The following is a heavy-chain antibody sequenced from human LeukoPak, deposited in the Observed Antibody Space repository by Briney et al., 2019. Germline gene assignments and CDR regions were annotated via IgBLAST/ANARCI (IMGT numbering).Heavy chain of an antibody. Sequence: GGSLRLSCAASGFTFSNHGMNWVRQAPGKGLEWLSGVSPPGGGTYYADSVKGRFTISRDDSKNTLSLQMNSLRVEDTAVYYCARDLAWGAFDYWGQGTLVAVSS. CDR1: GFTFSNHG. CDR2: VSPPGGGT. J-gene: IGHJ4*02. V-gene: IGHV3-23*01. CDR3: ARDLAWGAFDY. D-gene: IGHD7-27*01.